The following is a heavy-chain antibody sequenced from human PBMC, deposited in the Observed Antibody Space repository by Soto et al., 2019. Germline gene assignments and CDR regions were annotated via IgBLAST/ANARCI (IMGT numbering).Heavy chain of an antibody. V-gene: IGHV4-39*07. J-gene: IGHJ6*02. Sequence: PSETLSLTCTVSGGSISSGDCYWSWIRQSPGKELEGIGEINHRSTNYNPSLKSRVTISVDTSKNQFSLKLSSVTAADTAVYYCARGLWERVRGVIGMDVWGQGTTVTVSS. D-gene: IGHD3-10*01. CDR2: INHRST. CDR3: ARGLWERVRGVIGMDV. CDR1: GGSISSGDCY.